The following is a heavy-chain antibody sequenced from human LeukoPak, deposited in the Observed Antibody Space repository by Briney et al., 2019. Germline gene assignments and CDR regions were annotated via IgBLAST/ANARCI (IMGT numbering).Heavy chain of an antibody. CDR2: INHSGST. CDR1: GGSFSGYY. V-gene: IGHV4-34*01. CDR3: ARREAAAPGNWYFDL. D-gene: IGHD6-13*01. Sequence: HPSGTLSLTCAVYGGSFSGYYWSWIRKPPGKGLEWIGEINHSGSTNYNPSLKSRVTISVDTSKNQFSLKLSSVTAADTAVYYCARREAAAPGNWYFDLWGRGTLVTVSS. J-gene: IGHJ2*01.